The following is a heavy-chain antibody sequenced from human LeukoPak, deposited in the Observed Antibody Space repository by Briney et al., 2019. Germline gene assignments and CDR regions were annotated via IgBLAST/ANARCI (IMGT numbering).Heavy chain of an antibody. CDR3: AKDRRDGSGSYYKDY. Sequence: GGSLRLSCAASGFTFSSYGMHWVREAPGKGLEWVVFIRCYGSNKYYADSVKGRFIISRDNSKNTLYLQMNSLRAEDTAVYYCAKDRRDGSGSYYKDYWGQGTLVTVSS. CDR1: GFTFSSYG. J-gene: IGHJ4*02. D-gene: IGHD3-10*01. V-gene: IGHV3-30*02. CDR2: IRCYGSNK.